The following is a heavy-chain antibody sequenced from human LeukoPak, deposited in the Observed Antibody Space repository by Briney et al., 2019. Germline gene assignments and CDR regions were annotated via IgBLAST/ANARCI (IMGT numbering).Heavy chain of an antibody. CDR1: GGTFSSYA. V-gene: IGHV1-69*11. D-gene: IGHD6-6*01. Sequence: ASVKVSCKASGGTFSSYAISWVRQAPGQGLEWMGRIIPILGTANYAQKFQGRVTITTDESTSTAYMELSSLRSEDTAVYYCARSEYSSSWTRVTYYYYYMDVWGKGTTVTVSS. CDR3: ARSEYSSSWTRVTYYYYYMDV. CDR2: IIPILGTA. J-gene: IGHJ6*03.